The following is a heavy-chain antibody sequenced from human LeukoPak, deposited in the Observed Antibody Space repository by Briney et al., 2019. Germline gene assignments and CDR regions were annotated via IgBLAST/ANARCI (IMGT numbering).Heavy chain of an antibody. CDR1: GGSISSYY. CDR2: ISSTSSTI. V-gene: IGHV3-48*01. Sequence: ETLSLTCTVSGGSISSYYWSWIRQPPGKGLEWVSYISSTSSTIYYADSVKGRFTISRDNANNSLYLQMNSLRAEDTAVYYCARIRGYSYVFDYWGQGTLVTVSS. D-gene: IGHD5-18*01. J-gene: IGHJ4*02. CDR3: ARIRGYSYVFDY.